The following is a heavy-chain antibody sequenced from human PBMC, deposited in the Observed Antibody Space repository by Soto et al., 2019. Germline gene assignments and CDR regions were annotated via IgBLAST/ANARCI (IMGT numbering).Heavy chain of an antibody. CDR2: IKSDGSEK. CDR1: GFTFSGYY. J-gene: IGHJ4*02. Sequence: EVQLVESGGGLVQPGGSLRPSCAVSGFTFSGYYMSWVRQAPGKGPEWVANIKSDGSEKYYVDSVKGRFSISRDNAKNSLFLQMNSLRAEDTAVYFCARYHGSGSCFDYWGQGTLVTVSS. CDR3: ARYHGSGSCFDY. V-gene: IGHV3-7*01. D-gene: IGHD3-10*01.